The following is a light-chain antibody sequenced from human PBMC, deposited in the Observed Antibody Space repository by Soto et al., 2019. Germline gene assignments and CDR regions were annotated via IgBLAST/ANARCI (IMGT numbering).Light chain of an antibody. CDR2: TAS. CDR1: RSISNS. V-gene: IGKV1-39*01. J-gene: IGKJ1*01. CDR3: QQSYSTPRT. Sequence: DIQMTQSPSSLSASVGDSVTITCRASRSISNSVNWYQQKPGKAPKLLIYTASTLHSGVPSRFGGSGSGTDFTLYITSLQPDDFATYYCQQSYSTPRTFGQGTEVEVK.